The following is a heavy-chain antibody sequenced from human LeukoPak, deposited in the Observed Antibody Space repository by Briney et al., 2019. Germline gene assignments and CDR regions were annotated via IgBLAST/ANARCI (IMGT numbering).Heavy chain of an antibody. V-gene: IGHV4-59*04. Sequence: PSETLSLTCTVSGGSISVYYWSWIRQAPGKGLEWIGYISYSGSTYYNPSLKSRVTISVDTSKNQFSLKLSSVTAADTAVYYCRGATNTSDFDYWGQGTLVTVSS. CDR2: ISYSGST. D-gene: IGHD1-26*01. J-gene: IGHJ4*02. CDR3: RGATNTSDFDY. CDR1: GGSISVYY.